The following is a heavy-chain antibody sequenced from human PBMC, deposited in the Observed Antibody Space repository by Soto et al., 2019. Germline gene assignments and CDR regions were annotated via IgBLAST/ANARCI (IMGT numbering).Heavy chain of an antibody. J-gene: IGHJ6*03. D-gene: IGHD2-8*01. Sequence: QVQLQESGPGLVKPSETLSLTCTVSGGSISSYYWSWIRQPPGKGLEWIGYIYYSGSTNYNPSLKSRVTISVDTSKNQFSLKLSSVTAADTAVYYCARRRGVDHPRPALGCTNGVCYSARDYYYYMDVWGKGTTVTVSS. CDR2: IYYSGST. V-gene: IGHV4-59*01. CDR1: GGSISSYY. CDR3: ARRRGVDHPRPALGCTNGVCYSARDYYYYMDV.